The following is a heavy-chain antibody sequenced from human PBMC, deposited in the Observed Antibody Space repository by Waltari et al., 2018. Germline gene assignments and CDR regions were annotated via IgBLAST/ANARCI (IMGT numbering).Heavy chain of an antibody. CDR3: AKAYYYDSSGYYFDY. V-gene: IGHV3-43*02. J-gene: IGHJ4*02. Sequence: VQLQQWGAGLLKPSETLSLTCAVYGGSFSGYYWSWIRQPPGKGLEWVSLISWDGGSTYYADSVKGRFTISRDNSKNSLYLQMNSLRTEDTALYYCAKAYYYDSSGYYFDYWGQGTLVTVSS. CDR2: ISWDGGST. CDR1: GGSFSGYY. D-gene: IGHD3-22*01.